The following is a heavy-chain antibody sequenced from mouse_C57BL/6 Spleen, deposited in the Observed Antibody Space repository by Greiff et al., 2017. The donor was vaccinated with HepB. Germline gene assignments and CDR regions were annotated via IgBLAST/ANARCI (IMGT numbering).Heavy chain of an antibody. Sequence: VKLQESGAELARPGASVKLSCKASGYTFTSYGISWVKQRTGQGLEWIGEIYPRSGNTYYNEKFKGKATLTADKSSSTAYMELRSLTSEDSAVYVCARSNFHYYGSSYGYYAMDYWGQGTSVTVSS. CDR3: ARSNFHYYGSSYGYYAMDY. J-gene: IGHJ4*01. D-gene: IGHD1-1*01. CDR2: IYPRSGNT. V-gene: IGHV1-81*01. CDR1: GYTFTSYG.